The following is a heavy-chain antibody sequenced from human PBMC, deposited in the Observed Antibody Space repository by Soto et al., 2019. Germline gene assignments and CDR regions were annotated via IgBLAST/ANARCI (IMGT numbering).Heavy chain of an antibody. V-gene: IGHV4-61*01. J-gene: IGHJ4*02. CDR1: GGSVNIGTYY. CDR2: IHYSGST. CDR3: ARGASGYVDSSGYYSPYYFYF. D-gene: IGHD3-22*01. Sequence: SETLSLACTVPGGSVNIGTYYWSWIRQPPGKGLEWIGFIHYSGSTNYNPSLKSRVTISVDTSNNQFSLKLTSVTAADTAVYYCARGASGYVDSSGYYSPYYFYFWGQGTLVTVSS.